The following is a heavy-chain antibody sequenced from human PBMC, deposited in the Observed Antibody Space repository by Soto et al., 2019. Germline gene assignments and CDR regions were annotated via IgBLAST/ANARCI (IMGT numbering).Heavy chain of an antibody. CDR1: GFTFSNAW. CDR3: TTFGMITFGGVISGGAFDI. J-gene: IGHJ3*02. Sequence: GGSLRLSCAASGFTFSNAWMSWVRQAPGKGLEWVGRIKSKTDGGTTDYAAPVKGRFTISRDDSKNTLYLQMNSLKTEDTAVYYCTTFGMITFGGVISGGAFDIWGQGTMVTVSS. D-gene: IGHD3-16*02. V-gene: IGHV3-15*01. CDR2: IKSKTDGGTT.